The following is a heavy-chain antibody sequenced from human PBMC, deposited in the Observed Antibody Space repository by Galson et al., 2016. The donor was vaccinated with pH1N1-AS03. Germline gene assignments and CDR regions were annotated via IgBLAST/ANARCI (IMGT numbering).Heavy chain of an antibody. CDR1: VFTLSGYG. Sequence: LRLSCAASVFTLSGYGMHWVRQAPGKGPEWVAFIQYDESYRNYADSVKGRFSISRDISKNTLYLQMNSLRVEDTAMFYCVKESPKEAGDYWGRGVMVTVSS. CDR3: VKESPKEAGDY. V-gene: IGHV3-30*02. J-gene: IGHJ4*02. CDR2: IQYDESYR.